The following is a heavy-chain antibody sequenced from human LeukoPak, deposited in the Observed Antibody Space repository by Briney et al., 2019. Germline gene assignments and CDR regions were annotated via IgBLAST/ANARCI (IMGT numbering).Heavy chain of an antibody. D-gene: IGHD1-26*01. J-gene: IGHJ4*02. CDR1: GDSISSYY. V-gene: IGHV4-4*07. CDR2: MYSSGTT. Sequence: SETLSLTCTVPGDSISSYYWSWIRQPAGAGLEWIGRMYSSGTTHYSPSLKSRITMSVDTSKNQFSLRLSSVTAADTAVYYCAREGGSYRSFDYWGQGTLVTVSS. CDR3: AREGGSYRSFDY.